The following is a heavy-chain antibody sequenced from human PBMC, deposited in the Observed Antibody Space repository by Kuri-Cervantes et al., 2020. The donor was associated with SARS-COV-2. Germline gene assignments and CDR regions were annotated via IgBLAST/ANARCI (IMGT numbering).Heavy chain of an antibody. V-gene: IGHV3-48*03. J-gene: IGHJ4*02. D-gene: IGHD2-15*01. CDR3: ARSGGSGPSRHPLPPIALDY. CDR1: GFTFSSYE. Sequence: LSPTCAASGFTFSSYEMNWVRQAPGKGLEWVSYISSSGSTIYYADSVKGRFTISRDNAKNSLYLQMNSLRAEDTAVYYCARSGGSGPSRHPLPPIALDYWGQGTLVTVSS. CDR2: ISSSGSTI.